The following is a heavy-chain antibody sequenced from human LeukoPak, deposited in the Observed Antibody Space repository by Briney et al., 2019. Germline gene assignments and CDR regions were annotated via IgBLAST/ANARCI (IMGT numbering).Heavy chain of an antibody. J-gene: IGHJ3*02. D-gene: IGHD5-18*01. CDR1: GYSISSGYY. V-gene: IGHV4-38-2*01. CDR3: ASRPHTAMAVDAFDI. CDR2: IYHSGST. Sequence: SETLSLTCAVSGYSISSGYYWGWIRQPPGKGLEWIGSIYHSGSTYYNPSLKSRVTISVDTSKNQFSLKLSSVTAADTAVYYCASRPHTAMAVDAFDIWGQGTMVTVSS.